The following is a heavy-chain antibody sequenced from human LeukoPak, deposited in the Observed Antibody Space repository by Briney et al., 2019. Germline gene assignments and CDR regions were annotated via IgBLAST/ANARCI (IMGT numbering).Heavy chain of an antibody. CDR2: SFSIFGTA. J-gene: IGHJ4*02. V-gene: IGHV1-69*01. Sequence: SWVRQAPGQGLQWMGGSFSIFGTANYAQKFQGRVTITADESTNTAYMELSSLRSEDTAVYYCAREEGGKGTCDYWGQGTLVTVSS. D-gene: IGHD4-23*01. CDR3: AREEGGKGTCDY.